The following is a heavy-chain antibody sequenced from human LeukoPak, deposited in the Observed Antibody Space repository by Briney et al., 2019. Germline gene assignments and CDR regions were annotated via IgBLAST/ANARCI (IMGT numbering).Heavy chain of an antibody. V-gene: IGHV3-21*01. CDR1: GFTFSSYR. CDR3: ARDLWGITVTTDYFDS. D-gene: IGHD4-17*01. Sequence: GGSLRLSCAASGFTFSSYRMNWVRQAPGKGLEWVSSISSSSSYIYYADSVKGRFTISRDNAKNSLYLQMISLRAEDMAVYYCARDLWGITVTTDYFDSWGQGTLVTVSS. J-gene: IGHJ4*02. CDR2: ISSSSSYI.